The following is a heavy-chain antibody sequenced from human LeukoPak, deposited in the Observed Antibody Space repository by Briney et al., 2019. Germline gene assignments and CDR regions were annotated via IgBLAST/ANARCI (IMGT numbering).Heavy chain of an antibody. D-gene: IGHD3-3*01. CDR2: IYYSGST. Sequence: SETLSLTCSVSGGSISSDSYYWSWIRQFSGKGLEWIGYIYYSGSTYYNPSLKSRVTISLDTSKNQFSLNLRSVTAADTAVYYCVRDRVYYFDYWGQGTLVTASS. CDR3: VRDRVYYFDY. CDR1: GGSISSDSYY. J-gene: IGHJ4*02. V-gene: IGHV4-31*03.